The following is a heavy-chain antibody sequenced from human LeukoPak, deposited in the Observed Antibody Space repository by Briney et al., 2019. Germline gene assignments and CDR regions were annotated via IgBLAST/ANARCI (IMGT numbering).Heavy chain of an antibody. D-gene: IGHD5-24*01. Sequence: PGGSLRLSCAVSGFTFSAYGMHWVRQAPGKGLEWVAVISYDGSYQAYADSVKGRFTVSRDGSKNTLYLQLNSLRPEDTGLYYCARERRRDGYNYKDYWGQGTQVSVSS. J-gene: IGHJ4*02. CDR1: GFTFSAYG. CDR3: ARERRRDGYNYKDY. CDR2: ISYDGSYQ. V-gene: IGHV3-30*04.